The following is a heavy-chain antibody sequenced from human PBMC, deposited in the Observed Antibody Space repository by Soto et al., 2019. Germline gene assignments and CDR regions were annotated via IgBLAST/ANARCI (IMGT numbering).Heavy chain of an antibody. CDR3: ARHKLRNYYDSSGYFYRDAFDR. CDR1: GVSVSSSGFY. CDR2: IYYSGRT. D-gene: IGHD3-22*01. Sequence: PSETLSLTCTVSGVSVSSSGFYWGWIRQPPGKGLEWIGGIYYSGRTYYTPSLTSRVTISVDASRNQFSLKLSSVTSADSAVYFCARHKLRNYYDSSGYFYRDAFDRWGQGTMVT. V-gene: IGHV4-39*01. J-gene: IGHJ3*01.